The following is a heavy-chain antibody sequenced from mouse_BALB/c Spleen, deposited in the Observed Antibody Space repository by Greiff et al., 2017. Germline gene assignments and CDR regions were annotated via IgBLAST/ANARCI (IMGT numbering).Heavy chain of an antibody. D-gene: IGHD1-1*01. V-gene: IGHV5-9-3*01. CDR1: GFTFSSYT. CDR2: ISSGSSTI. CDR3: ARSVTTVVPYFDY. J-gene: IGHJ2*01. Sequence: EVQLQESGGGLVKPGGSLKLSCAASGFTFSSYTMSWVRQTPEKRLEWVATISSGSSTIYYADTVKGRFTISRDNPKNTLFLQMTSLRSEDTAMYYCARSVTTVVPYFDYWGQGTTLTVSS.